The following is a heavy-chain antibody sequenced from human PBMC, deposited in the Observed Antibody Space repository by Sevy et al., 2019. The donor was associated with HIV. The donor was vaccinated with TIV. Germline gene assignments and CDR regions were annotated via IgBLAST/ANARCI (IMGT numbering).Heavy chain of an antibody. CDR3: ATTRRDDYNYYFEY. Sequence: GGSLRLSCEASGFTFRSYEMNWVRQAPGKGLEWLSCSSTGGRTIYYIDSVKGRFTISRDNAKNSLHLQMNSLRDEDTAVYYCATTRRDDYNYYFEYWGQGTLVTVSS. V-gene: IGHV3-48*03. CDR2: SSTGGRTI. J-gene: IGHJ4*02. CDR1: GFTFRSYE. D-gene: IGHD4-4*01.